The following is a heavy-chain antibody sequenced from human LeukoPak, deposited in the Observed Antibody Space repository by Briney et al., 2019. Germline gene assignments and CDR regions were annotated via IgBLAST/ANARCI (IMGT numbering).Heavy chain of an antibody. V-gene: IGHV3-30*18. CDR1: GFTFSSYG. D-gene: IGHD6-19*01. CDR2: ISYDGSNK. J-gene: IGHJ4*02. Sequence: GGSLRLSCAASGFTFSSYGIHWVRQAPGKGLEWVAVISYDGSNKYYADSVKGRFTISRDNSKNTLYLQMNSLRAEDTAVYYCAKEGQWLGYFDYWGQRTLVTVSS. CDR3: AKEGQWLGYFDY.